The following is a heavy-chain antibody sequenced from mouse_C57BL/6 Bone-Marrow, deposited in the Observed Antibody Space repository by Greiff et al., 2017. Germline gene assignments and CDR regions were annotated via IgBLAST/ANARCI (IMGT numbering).Heavy chain of an antibody. CDR2: IDPETGGT. Sequence: QVQLKQSGAELVRPGASVTLSCKASGYTFTDYEMHWVKQTPVHGLEWIGAIDPETGGTAYNQKFKGKAILTADKSSSTAYMELRSQTSEDSAVYYCTRRGFITTVVGAMDYWGQGTSVTVSS. CDR1: GYTFTDYE. J-gene: IGHJ4*01. D-gene: IGHD1-1*01. CDR3: TRRGFITTVVGAMDY. V-gene: IGHV1-15*01.